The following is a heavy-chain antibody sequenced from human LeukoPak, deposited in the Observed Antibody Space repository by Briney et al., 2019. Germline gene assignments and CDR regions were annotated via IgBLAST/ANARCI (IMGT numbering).Heavy chain of an antibody. V-gene: IGHV1-8*01. D-gene: IGHD1-26*01. J-gene: IGHJ5*02. CDR2: MNPNSGNT. CDR3: ARGSGSDWNRWFDP. CDR1: GYTFTSYD. Sequence: ASVKVSCKASGYTFTSYDINWVRQATGQGLEWMGWMNPNSGNTGYAQKFQGRVTMTRNTSISTAYMELSSLRSEDTAVYYCARGSGSDWNRWFDPWGQGTLVTVSS.